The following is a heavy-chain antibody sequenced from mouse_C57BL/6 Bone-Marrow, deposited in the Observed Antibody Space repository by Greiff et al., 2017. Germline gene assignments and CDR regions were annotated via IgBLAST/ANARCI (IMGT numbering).Heavy chain of an antibody. V-gene: IGHV1-69*01. Sequence: QVQLQQPGAELVMPGASVKLSCKASGYTFTSYWMHWVKQRPGQGLEWIGEIDPSDSYPNYNQKFKGKSTFTVDKSSSTSYMQLSSLTSEDSAVYYCARERLSGYFDVWGTGTTVTVSS. J-gene: IGHJ1*03. D-gene: IGHD2-2*01. CDR1: GYTFTSYW. CDR2: IDPSDSYP. CDR3: ARERLSGYFDV.